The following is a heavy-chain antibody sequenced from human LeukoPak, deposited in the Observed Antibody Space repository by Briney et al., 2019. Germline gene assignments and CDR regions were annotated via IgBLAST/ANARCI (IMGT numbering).Heavy chain of an antibody. CDR1: GGSFSGYY. Sequence: SETLSLPCAVYGGSFSGYYWSWIRQPPGKRLEWIGEINHSGSTNYKPSLERRVTISADTSKKQFFLRLICVTAADTAVYDCARGSYPDDFFDWWGQGTLVTVSS. CDR2: INHSGST. V-gene: IGHV4-34*01. CDR3: ARGSYPDDFFDW. J-gene: IGHJ4*02.